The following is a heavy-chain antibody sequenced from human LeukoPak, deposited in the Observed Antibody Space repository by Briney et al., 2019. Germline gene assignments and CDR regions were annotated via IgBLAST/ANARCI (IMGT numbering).Heavy chain of an antibody. CDR1: EFTFSSYW. Sequence: GGSLRLSCAASEFTFSSYWMHWVRQVPGKGLVWVSRINSDGTKTDYADSVKGRFTISRDNAKNSLYLQMNSLRAEDTAVYSCARIKEYGFDIWGQGTMVTVSS. CDR2: INSDGTKT. V-gene: IGHV3-74*01. D-gene: IGHD3-10*01. CDR3: ARIKEYGFDI. J-gene: IGHJ3*02.